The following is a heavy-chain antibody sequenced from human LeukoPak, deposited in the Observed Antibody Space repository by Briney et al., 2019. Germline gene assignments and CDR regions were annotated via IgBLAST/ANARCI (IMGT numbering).Heavy chain of an antibody. J-gene: IGHJ6*03. CDR1: GGSISGFY. V-gene: IGHV4-59*01. CDR2: IYYSGST. D-gene: IGHD6-13*01. Sequence: SETLSLTCTVSGGSISGFYWSWIRQPPGKGLEWIGYIYYSGSTNYNPSLKSRVTMSVDTSNNQFSLKLNSVTAADTAVYYCTRVGAASGTNYYYYMDVWGKGTTVTVSS. CDR3: TRVGAASGTNYYYYMDV.